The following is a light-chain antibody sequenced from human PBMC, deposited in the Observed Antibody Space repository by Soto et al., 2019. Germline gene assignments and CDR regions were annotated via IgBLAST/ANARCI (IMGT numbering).Light chain of an antibody. CDR3: QQRSDWPWT. V-gene: IGKV3-11*01. CDR1: ESVTDY. Sequence: ESVLTQSPATLSLSPGERGTLSCMASESVTDYLAWYQQKPGQAPRLLVYDVSYRAAGIPTRFSGGGSGTDFTLTISNVEPEDFEVYYCQQRSDWPWTFGQGTTVDTK. CDR2: DVS. J-gene: IGKJ1*01.